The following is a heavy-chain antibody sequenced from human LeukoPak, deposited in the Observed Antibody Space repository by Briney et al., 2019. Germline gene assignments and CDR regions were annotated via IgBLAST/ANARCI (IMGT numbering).Heavy chain of an antibody. D-gene: IGHD4-23*01. CDR1: GFTFSSCW. CDR3: AKAMTTVVHHAFDI. V-gene: IGHV3-7*01. J-gene: IGHJ3*02. Sequence: GGSLRLSCAASGFTFSSCWMSWVRQAPGKGLEWVANIKQDGSEKYYVDSVKGRFTISRDNAKNSLYLQMNSLRAEDTAVYYCAKAMTTVVHHAFDIWGQGTMVTVSS. CDR2: IKQDGSEK.